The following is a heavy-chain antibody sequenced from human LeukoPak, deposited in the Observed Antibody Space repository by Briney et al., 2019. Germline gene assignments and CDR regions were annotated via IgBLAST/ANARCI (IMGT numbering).Heavy chain of an antibody. CDR1: GFTFSSYG. CDR2: ISYDGSNK. Sequence: PGGSLRLSCAASGFTFSSYGMHWVRQAPGKGLEWVAVISYDGSNKYYADSVKGRFTISRDNSKNTLYLQMNSLRAEDTAVYYCAKDPTYYGDYGFDYFDYWGQGTLVTVSS. V-gene: IGHV3-30*18. J-gene: IGHJ4*02. CDR3: AKDPTYYGDYGFDYFDY. D-gene: IGHD4-17*01.